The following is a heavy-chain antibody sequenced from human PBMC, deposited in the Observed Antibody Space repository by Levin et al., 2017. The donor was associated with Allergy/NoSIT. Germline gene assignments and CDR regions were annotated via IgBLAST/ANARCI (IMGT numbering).Heavy chain of an antibody. D-gene: IGHD2-15*01. Sequence: PSETLSLTCAVYGESFSGYYWSWIRQPPGKGLEWIGDILHSGTTKYNSSLKSRVTISVDMSKNQFSLKVRTLTAADTAVYYCARYCSGDTCPRGHGNYFDPWGLGTLVTVSS. J-gene: IGHJ5*02. V-gene: IGHV4-34*12. CDR3: ARYCSGDTCPRGHGNYFDP. CDR1: GESFSGYY. CDR2: ILHSGTT.